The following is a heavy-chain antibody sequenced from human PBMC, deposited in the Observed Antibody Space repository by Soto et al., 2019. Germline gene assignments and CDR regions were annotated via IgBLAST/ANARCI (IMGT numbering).Heavy chain of an antibody. V-gene: IGHV3-30*18. J-gene: IGHJ2*01. D-gene: IGHD3-10*01. Sequence: QAQLVESGGGVVQPGRSLRLSCAASGFTFSSYGMHWVRQAPGQALEWVAVISYDGSNKYYADSVKGRFTISRDNSKNTLDLQMNSLRAEDTAVYYCAKDHTMVRGMTGYFDLWGRGTLVTVSS. CDR3: AKDHTMVRGMTGYFDL. CDR2: ISYDGSNK. CDR1: GFTFSSYG.